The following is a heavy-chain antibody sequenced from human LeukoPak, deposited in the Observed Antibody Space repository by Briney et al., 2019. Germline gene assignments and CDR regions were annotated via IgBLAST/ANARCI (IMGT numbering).Heavy chain of an antibody. CDR1: GFTVSRNS. V-gene: IGHV3-66*01. CDR3: ARDCSSTTCQYFCDY. D-gene: IGHD2-2*01. CDR2: INSGGST. J-gene: IGHJ4*02. Sequence: TGGSLRLSCAASGFTVSRNSVSWVRQATGKGLEWVAIINSGGSTNYADSAKGRFVISRDNSKNTLYLQMNSLRAGDTAVYYCARDCSSTTCQYFCDYWGRGTLVTVSA.